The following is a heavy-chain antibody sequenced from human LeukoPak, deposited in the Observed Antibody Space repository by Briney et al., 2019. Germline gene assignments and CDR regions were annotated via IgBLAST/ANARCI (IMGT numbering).Heavy chain of an antibody. CDR1: GGTFSSYA. J-gene: IGHJ4*02. V-gene: IGHV1-69*01. CDR3: ARALVTMVRGVITFDY. Sequence: ASVKVSCKASGGTFSSYAISWVRQAPGQGLEWMGGIIPIFGTANYAQKFQGRVTITADESTSTAYMGLSSLRSEDTAVYYCARALVTMVRGVITFDYWGQGTLVTVSS. D-gene: IGHD3-10*01. CDR2: IIPIFGTA.